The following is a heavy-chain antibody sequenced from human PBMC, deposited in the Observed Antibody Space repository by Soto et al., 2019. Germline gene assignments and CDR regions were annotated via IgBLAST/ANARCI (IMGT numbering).Heavy chain of an antibody. CDR2: INNLGSI. D-gene: IGHD6-25*01. Sequence: PSETLSLTCAVSGGSFTGYYWAWIRQVPGGGLEWLGEINNLGSIHHNPSLMNRVTLSADTSRSQFSLEITSLTAVDTAVYYCARPGVAAAGNFDSWGPGTLVTAPQ. V-gene: IGHV4-34*01. J-gene: IGHJ4*02. CDR3: ARPGVAAAGNFDS. CDR1: GGSFTGYY.